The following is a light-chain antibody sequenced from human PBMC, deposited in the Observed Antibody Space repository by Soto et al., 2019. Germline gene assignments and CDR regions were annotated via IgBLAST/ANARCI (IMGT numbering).Light chain of an antibody. V-gene: IGKV3-15*01. J-gene: IGKJ3*01. CDR3: QQYNKWPLFT. Sequence: EIVMTQSPATLSVSPGERATLSCRASQSVSTNLAWYQQRPGQAPRLLIYGASARATGIPARFSGSGSGIECTLTICSRQCEDCAVYYCQQYNKWPLFTFGPGTRV. CDR1: QSVSTN. CDR2: GAS.